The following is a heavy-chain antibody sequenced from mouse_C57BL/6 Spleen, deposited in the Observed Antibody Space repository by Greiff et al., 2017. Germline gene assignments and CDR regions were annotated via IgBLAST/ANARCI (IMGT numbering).Heavy chain of an antibody. CDR2: IHPNSGST. CDR3: ARYLITTVGAPMAMDY. D-gene: IGHD1-1*01. CDR1: GYTFTSYW. J-gene: IGHJ4*01. Sequence: VQLQQPGAELVKPGASVKLSCKASGYTFTSYWMHWVKQRPGQGLEWIGMIHPNSGSTNYNEKFKSKATLTVDKSSSTAYMQLSSLTSEDSAVYYCARYLITTVGAPMAMDYWGQGTSVTVSS. V-gene: IGHV1-64*01.